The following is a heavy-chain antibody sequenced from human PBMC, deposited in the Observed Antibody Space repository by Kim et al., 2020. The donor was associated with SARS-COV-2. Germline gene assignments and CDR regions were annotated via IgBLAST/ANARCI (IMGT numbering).Heavy chain of an antibody. V-gene: IGHV7-4-1*02. D-gene: IGHD2-21*01. Sequence: ASVKVSCKASEYTFTSYAMNWVRQAPGQGLEWMGWINTNTGNPTYAHGFTGRFVFSLDTSVSTAYLQISSLKAEDTAVYYCAIYGIALHYWGQGTLVTVSS. CDR2: INTNTGNP. J-gene: IGHJ4*02. CDR3: AIYGIALHY. CDR1: EYTFTSYA.